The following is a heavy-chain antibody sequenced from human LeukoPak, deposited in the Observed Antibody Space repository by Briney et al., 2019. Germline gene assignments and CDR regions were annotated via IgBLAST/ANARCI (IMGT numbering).Heavy chain of an antibody. J-gene: IGHJ6*03. CDR3: AKWAMVSRGYYYMDV. CDR1: GFTFSSYN. V-gene: IGHV3-21*01. Sequence: GGSLRLSCAASGFTFSSYNMNWVRQAPGKGLEWVSFISTSSSYIYYADSVKGRFTISRDNAKNSLYLQMNSLRAEDTAVYYCAKWAMVSRGYYYMDVWGKGTTVTISS. D-gene: IGHD5-18*01. CDR2: ISTSSSYI.